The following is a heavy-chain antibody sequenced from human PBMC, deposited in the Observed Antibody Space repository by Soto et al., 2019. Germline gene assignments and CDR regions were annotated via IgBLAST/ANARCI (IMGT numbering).Heavy chain of an antibody. CDR2: ISYDGSNK. V-gene: IGHV3-30*18. CDR3: AKDKYFDL. CDR1: GFTFSSYG. J-gene: IGHJ2*01. Sequence: QVQLVESGGGVVQPGRSVRLSCAASGFTFSSYGMHWVRQAPGKGLEWVAVISYDGSNKYYADSVKGRFTISRDNSKNTLYLQMNSLRAEDTAVYYCAKDKYFDLWGRGTLVTVSS.